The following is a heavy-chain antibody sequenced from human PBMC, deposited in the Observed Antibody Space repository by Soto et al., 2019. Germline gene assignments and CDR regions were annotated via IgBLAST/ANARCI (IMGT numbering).Heavy chain of an antibody. J-gene: IGHJ6*02. CDR1: GYTFTSYD. CDR3: ARLAPDGYYYYYGMDV. D-gene: IGHD5-12*01. V-gene: IGHV1-8*01. CDR2: RNPNSGNT. Sequence: QVQLVQSGAEVKKPGASVKVSCKASGYTFTSYDINWVRQATGQGLEWMGWRNPNSGNTGYAQKFQGRVTMTRNTSISTAYMELSSLRSEDTAVYYCARLAPDGYYYYYGMDVWGQGTTVTVSS.